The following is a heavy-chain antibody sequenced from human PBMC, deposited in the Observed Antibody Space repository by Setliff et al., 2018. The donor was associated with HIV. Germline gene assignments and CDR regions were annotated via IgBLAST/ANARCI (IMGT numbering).Heavy chain of an antibody. D-gene: IGHD6-19*01. J-gene: IGHJ4*02. CDR1: GGSISSYY. Sequence: SETLSLTCTVSGGSISSYYWSWIRQPPGKGLEWIGYIYTSGSVNYNPSLNSRVTISVDTSKNQFSLKVNSVTAAETAVYYCARSPRIGVAGEFEYWGQGTLVTVSS. CDR2: IYTSGSV. V-gene: IGHV4-4*09. CDR3: ARSPRIGVAGEFEY.